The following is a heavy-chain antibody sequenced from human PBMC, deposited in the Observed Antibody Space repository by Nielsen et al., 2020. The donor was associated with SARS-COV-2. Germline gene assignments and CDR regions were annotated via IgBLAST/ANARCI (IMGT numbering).Heavy chain of an antibody. CDR2: IVVGSGNT. V-gene: IGHV1-58*02. CDR3: AAEPDLRYGSGPHY. D-gene: IGHD3-10*01. CDR1: GFTFTSSA. J-gene: IGHJ4*02. Sequence: SVKVSCKASGFTFTSSAMQWVRRARGQRLEWIGWIVVGSGNTNYAQKFQERVTITRDMSTSTAYMELSRLRSEDTAVYYCAAEPDLRYGSGPHYWGQGTLVTVSS.